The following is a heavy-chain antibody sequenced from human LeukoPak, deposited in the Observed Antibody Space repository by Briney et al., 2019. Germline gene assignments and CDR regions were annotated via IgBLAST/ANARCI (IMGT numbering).Heavy chain of an antibody. D-gene: IGHD3-3*01. CDR3: ASDDFWSGYLVDY. CDR2: INHSGST. Sequence: SETLSLTCAVYGGSFSDYYWSWIRQPPGKGLEWIGEINHSGSTNYNPSLKSRVTISVDTSKNQFSLKLSSVTAADTAVYYCASDDFWSGYLVDYWGQGTLVTVSS. V-gene: IGHV4-34*01. J-gene: IGHJ4*02. CDR1: GGSFSDYY.